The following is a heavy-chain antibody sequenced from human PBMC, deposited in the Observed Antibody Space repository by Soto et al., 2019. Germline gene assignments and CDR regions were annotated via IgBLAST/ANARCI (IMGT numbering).Heavy chain of an antibody. J-gene: IGHJ6*02. CDR1: GGSISSGGYY. D-gene: IGHD3-3*01. CDR3: ARLTLDYLVGFLEGGMDV. Sequence: PSETLSLTCTVSGGSISSGGYYWSWIRQHPGKGLEWIGYIYYSGSTYYNPSLKSRVTISVDTSKNQFSLKLSSVTAADTAVYYCARLTLDYLVGFLEGGMDVWGQGTTVTVSS. V-gene: IGHV4-39*01. CDR2: IYYSGST.